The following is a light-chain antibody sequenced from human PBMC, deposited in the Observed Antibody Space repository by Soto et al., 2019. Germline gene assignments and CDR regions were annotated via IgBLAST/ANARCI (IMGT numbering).Light chain of an antibody. J-gene: IGKJ5*01. V-gene: IGKV3-20*01. CDR1: QGVSSSY. CDR2: GAS. CDR3: QQYDSSPIT. Sequence: IVLTQSPGTLSLSPGERGTLSCRFSQGVSSSYLSGWQQKPGQAPRLLINGASRRATGIPDRFSGGGSGTVFTLTISRLEPEDFAVYYCQQYDSSPITFGQGTRLEIK.